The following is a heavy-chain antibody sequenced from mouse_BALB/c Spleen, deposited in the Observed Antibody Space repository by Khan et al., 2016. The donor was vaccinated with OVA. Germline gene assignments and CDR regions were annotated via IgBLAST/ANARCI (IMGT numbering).Heavy chain of an antibody. J-gene: IGHJ3*01. D-gene: IGHD2-13*01. CDR3: ARGYYGDPFAY. Sequence: EVELVESGGGLVKPGGSLKLSCAASGFTFSDYYMYWVRQTPEKRLEWVATISDGGRYTYYPDSVKGRFTISRDDAKNNLYLQMSSLKSEDIAMYYCARGYYGDPFAYWGQGTLVTVSA. V-gene: IGHV5-4*02. CDR1: GFTFSDYY. CDR2: ISDGGRYT.